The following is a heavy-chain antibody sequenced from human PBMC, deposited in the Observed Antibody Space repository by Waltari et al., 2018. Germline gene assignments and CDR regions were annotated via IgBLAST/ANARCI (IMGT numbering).Heavy chain of an antibody. V-gene: IGHV3-11*01. CDR2: ISRSASTM. CDR1: GFTFKDYY. J-gene: IGHJ4*02. Sequence: QVQLVESGGGLVKPGGSLRLSCAASGFTFKDYYLNWIRQAPGRGLEWVAYISRSASTMYYGDPVKGRFTVSRDDARKSLFLQMNRLRVDDTAIYYCARGVGLATMDAFDFWGQGTLVTVSS. D-gene: IGHD5-12*01. CDR3: ARGVGLATMDAFDF.